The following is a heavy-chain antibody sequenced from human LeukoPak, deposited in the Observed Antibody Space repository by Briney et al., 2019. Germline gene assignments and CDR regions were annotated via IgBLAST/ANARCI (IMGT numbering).Heavy chain of an antibody. CDR2: ISWNSGSI. J-gene: IGHJ4*02. Sequence: GGSLRLSCAASGFTFDDYAMHWVRQAPRKGLEWVSGISWNSGSIGYADSVKGRFTISRDNAKNSLYLQMNSLRAEDTALYFCAKARYCSSTSCYEADYWGQGTLVTVSS. V-gene: IGHV3-9*01. CDR1: GFTFDDYA. CDR3: AKARYCSSTSCYEADY. D-gene: IGHD2-2*01.